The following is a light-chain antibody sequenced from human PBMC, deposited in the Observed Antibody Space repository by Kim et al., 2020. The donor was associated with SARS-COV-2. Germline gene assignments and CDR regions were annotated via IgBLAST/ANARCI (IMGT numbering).Light chain of an antibody. J-gene: IGLJ2*01. V-gene: IGLV2-11*01. Sequence: PGQSVTSSCIGTRSDVGRYNHVSWYQQHPGKVPKLMIYDVNKRPSGVPARFSGFKSGNTASLTISGLQADDDADYYCSSFATTSLLFGGGTKVTVL. CDR2: DVN. CDR3: SSFATTSLL. CDR1: RSDVGRYNH.